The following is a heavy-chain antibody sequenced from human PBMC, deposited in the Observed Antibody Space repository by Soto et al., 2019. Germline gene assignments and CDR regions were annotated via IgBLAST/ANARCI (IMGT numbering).Heavy chain of an antibody. J-gene: IGHJ3*02. Sequence: SETLSLTCTVSGGSISSSSYYWGWIRQPPGKGLEWIGSIYYSGSTYYNPSLKSRVTISVDTSKNQFSLKLSSVTAADTAVYYCARSPGPLWFGELNAFDIWGQGTMVTVSS. V-gene: IGHV4-39*01. CDR1: GGSISSSSYY. CDR2: IYYSGST. CDR3: ARSPGPLWFGELNAFDI. D-gene: IGHD3-10*01.